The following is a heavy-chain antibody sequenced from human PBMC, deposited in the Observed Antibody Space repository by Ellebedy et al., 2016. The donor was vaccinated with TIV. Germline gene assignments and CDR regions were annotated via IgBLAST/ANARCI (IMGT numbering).Heavy chain of an antibody. V-gene: IGHV3-7*03. J-gene: IGHJ4*02. Sequence: PGGSLRLSCEVSGFIISDDWMSWVHQAPGKGLEWVAHINPDGSAEYYVDSVKGRFSISRDNAKRSLFLQMNSLRVDDTAVYYCVTWDKDYGRWGQGSLVTISS. CDR2: INPDGSAE. CDR3: VTWDKDYGR. D-gene: IGHD3-10*01. CDR1: GFIISDDW.